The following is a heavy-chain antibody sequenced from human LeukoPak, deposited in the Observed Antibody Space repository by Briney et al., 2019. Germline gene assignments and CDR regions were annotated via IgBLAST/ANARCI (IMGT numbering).Heavy chain of an antibody. Sequence: ASVKVSCKASGYTFTSYGISWVRQAPGQGLEWMGWISAYNGNTNYAQKLQGRVTMTTDTSTSTAYMELRSLRSDATAVYYCARGNVLRYFDLYYYYGMDVWGQGTTVTVSS. CDR3: ARGNVLRYFDLYYYYGMDV. D-gene: IGHD3-9*01. J-gene: IGHJ6*02. CDR1: GYTFTSYG. V-gene: IGHV1-18*01. CDR2: ISAYNGNT.